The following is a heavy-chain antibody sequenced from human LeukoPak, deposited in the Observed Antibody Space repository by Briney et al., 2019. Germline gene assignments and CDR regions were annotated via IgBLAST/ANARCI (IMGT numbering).Heavy chain of an antibody. D-gene: IGHD6-19*01. CDR1: GFTFSSYG. J-gene: IGHJ5*02. CDR3: ARASGVQWLVPPWFDP. CDR2: IWYDGSNK. V-gene: IGHV3-33*01. Sequence: GGSLRLSCVASGFTFSSYGMHWVRQAPGKGLEWVAVIWYDGSNKYYADSVKGRFTISRDNSKNTLYLQMNSLRVEDTAVYYCARASGVQWLVPPWFDPWGQGTLVTVSS.